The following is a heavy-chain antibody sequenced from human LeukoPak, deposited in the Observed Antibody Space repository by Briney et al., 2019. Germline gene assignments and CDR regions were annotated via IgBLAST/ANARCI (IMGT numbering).Heavy chain of an antibody. V-gene: IGHV1-18*01. CDR1: GYTFTSYG. Sequence: ASVKVSCKASGYTFTSYGISWVRQAPGQGLEWMGWISAYNGNTNYAQKLQGRVTMTTDTSTSTAYMELRSLRSDDTAVYYCARVPQTTVTSYGMDVWGQGTTVTVSS. CDR2: ISAYNGNT. CDR3: ARVPQTTVTSYGMDV. D-gene: IGHD4-17*01. J-gene: IGHJ6*02.